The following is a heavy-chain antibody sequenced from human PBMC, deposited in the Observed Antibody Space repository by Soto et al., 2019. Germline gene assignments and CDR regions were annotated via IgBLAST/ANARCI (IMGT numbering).Heavy chain of an antibody. V-gene: IGHV5-10-1*01. J-gene: IGHJ4*02. CDR3: ARQIYDSSGYYYVGFDY. CDR2: IDPSDSYT. D-gene: IGHD3-22*01. Sequence: GESLKISCKGSGYSFTSYWISLVRQMPGKGLEWMGRIDPSDSYTNYSPSFQGHVTISADKSISTAYLQWSSLKASDTAMYYCARQIYDSSGYYYVGFDYWGQGTLVPVS. CDR1: GYSFTSYW.